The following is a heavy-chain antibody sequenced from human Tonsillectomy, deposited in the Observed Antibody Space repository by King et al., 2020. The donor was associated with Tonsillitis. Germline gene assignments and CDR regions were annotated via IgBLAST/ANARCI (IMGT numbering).Heavy chain of an antibody. CDR2: INPDGGST. D-gene: IGHD3-10*01. J-gene: IGHJ4*02. CDR1: GYTFISYY. CDR3: ARAMIRGQGVFDY. Sequence: VQLVESGAEVKKPGASVKVSCKASGYTFISYYMHWVRQAPGQGLEWMGIINPDGGSTTYGQMIQDRLTVTRDTSTGTVYMELSDLRSEDTAVYYCARAMIRGQGVFDYWGQGTLVTVSS. V-gene: IGHV1-46*01.